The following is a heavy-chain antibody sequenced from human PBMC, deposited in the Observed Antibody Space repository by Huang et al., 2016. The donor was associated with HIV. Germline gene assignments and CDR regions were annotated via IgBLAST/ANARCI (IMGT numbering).Heavy chain of an antibody. J-gene: IGHJ4*02. V-gene: IGHV5-51*03. D-gene: IGHD5-18*01. Sequence: EVQLVQSGAVVKKPGESLKISCKGSGYRFTNYWIGWVRQMPGKGLEWMGIIYPGHADTKYSASFQGQVTISADKSVSTAYLQWSRLKASDSAVYYCARPLLGYSNGYYFDNWGQGTLVTVSS. CDR1: GYRFTNYW. CDR3: ARPLLGYSNGYYFDN. CDR2: IYPGHADT.